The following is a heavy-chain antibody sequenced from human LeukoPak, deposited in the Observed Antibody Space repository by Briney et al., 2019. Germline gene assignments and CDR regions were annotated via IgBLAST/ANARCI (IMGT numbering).Heavy chain of an antibody. V-gene: IGHV1-2*02. CDR2: INPNSGGT. Sequence: GASVKVSCKASGYTFTGYYMHWVRQAPGQGLEWMGWINPNSGGTNYAQKFQGRVTMTRDTSISTAYMELSRLRSDDTAVYYCARPRRVTYSSSWYGDDAFDIWGQGTMVTVSS. J-gene: IGHJ3*02. CDR3: ARPRRVTYSSSWYGDDAFDI. D-gene: IGHD6-13*01. CDR1: GYTFTGYY.